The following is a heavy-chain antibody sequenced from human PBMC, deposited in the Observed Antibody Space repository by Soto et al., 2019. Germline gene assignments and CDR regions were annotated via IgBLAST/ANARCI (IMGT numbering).Heavy chain of an antibody. Sequence: QVQLVQSGAEVKKPGVSVKISCKASGYTFTRYTMNWVRQAPGQRLEWLGWINPDNGNTKSSQKFQDRVIITRDTSARTASMDLSSLRSEDTAVYYCARGIATGQLDPWCPGTLVTVSS. D-gene: IGHD2-15*01. CDR3: ARGIATGQLDP. CDR1: GYTFTRYT. J-gene: IGHJ5*02. V-gene: IGHV1-3*01. CDR2: INPDNGNT.